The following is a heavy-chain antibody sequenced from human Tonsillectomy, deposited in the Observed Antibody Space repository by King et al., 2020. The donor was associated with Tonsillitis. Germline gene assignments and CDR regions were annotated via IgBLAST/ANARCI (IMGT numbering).Heavy chain of an antibody. V-gene: IGHV3-30*18. CDR3: AKREGYWADY. J-gene: IGHJ4*02. Sequence: VQLVESGGGVVQPGRSLRLSCAASGFTFSSYGMHWVRQAPGKGLEWVAVISYDGSNKYYADSGKGRFTISRDNSKNTLYLQMNSLRAEDTAVYYCAKREGYWADYRGQGTLVTVSS. CDR2: ISYDGSNK. D-gene: IGHD2-15*01. CDR1: GFTFSSYG.